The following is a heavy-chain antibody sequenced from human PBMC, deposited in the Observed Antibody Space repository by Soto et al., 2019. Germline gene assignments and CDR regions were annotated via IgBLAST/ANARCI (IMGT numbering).Heavy chain of an antibody. V-gene: IGHV1-46*01. CDR2: INPSGGST. J-gene: IGHJ6*01. Sequence: GASVRVSCKASGYTFTSYYMHWVRQAPGQGLEWMGIINPSGGSTSYAQKFQGSVTMTRDTSTSTVYMELSSLRSEDTAVYYCARAAAAYYYFYGMDIWGQGTTVTVSS. CDR1: GYTFTSYY. D-gene: IGHD6-13*01. CDR3: ARAAAAYYYFYGMDI.